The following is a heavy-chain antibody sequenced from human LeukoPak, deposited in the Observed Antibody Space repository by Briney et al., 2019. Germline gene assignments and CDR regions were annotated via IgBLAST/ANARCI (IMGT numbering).Heavy chain of an antibody. CDR3: ARVQHSYGYFNGFDY. V-gene: IGHV4-59*01. D-gene: IGHD5-18*01. J-gene: IGHJ4*02. Sequence: SETLSLTCTDPGGSISSYYWNWIRQPPGKGLEWIGYIYYSGSTNYNPSLESRVTMSVDTSKNQFSLKLSSVTAADTAVYYCARVQHSYGYFNGFDYWGQGTLVTVSS. CDR1: GGSISSYY. CDR2: IYYSGST.